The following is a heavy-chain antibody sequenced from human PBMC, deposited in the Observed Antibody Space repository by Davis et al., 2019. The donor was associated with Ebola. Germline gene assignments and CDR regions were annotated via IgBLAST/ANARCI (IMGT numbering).Heavy chain of an antibody. CDR3: ARTPTPTENYYYYYMDV. CDR1: GGSISSSSYY. Sequence: PSETLSLTCTVSGGSISSSSYYWGWIRQPPGKGLEWIGSIYYSGSTYYNPSLKSRVTISVDTSKNQFSLKLSSVTAADTAVYYCARTPTPTENYYYYYMDVWGKGTTVTVSS. CDR2: IYYSGST. V-gene: IGHV4-39*07. J-gene: IGHJ6*03.